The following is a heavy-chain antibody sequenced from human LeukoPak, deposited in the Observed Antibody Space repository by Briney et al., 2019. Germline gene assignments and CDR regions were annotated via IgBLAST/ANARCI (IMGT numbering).Heavy chain of an antibody. Sequence: GGSLRLSCAASGFTFSSYWMSWVRQAPGKGLEWVAFIRYDGSNKYYADSVKGRFTISRDNSKNTLYLQMNSLRAEDTAVYYCAKGLWFGEFTVDYWGQGTLVTVSS. CDR3: AKGLWFGEFTVDY. J-gene: IGHJ4*02. CDR2: IRYDGSNK. V-gene: IGHV3-30*02. CDR1: GFTFSSYW. D-gene: IGHD3-10*01.